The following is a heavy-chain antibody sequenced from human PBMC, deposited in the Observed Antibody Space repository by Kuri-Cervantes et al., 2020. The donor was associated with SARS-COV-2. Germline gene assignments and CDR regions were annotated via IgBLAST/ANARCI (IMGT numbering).Heavy chain of an antibody. CDR1: GFTFSSYA. V-gene: IGHV3-30-3*01. Sequence: GGSLRLSCAASGFTFSSYAMHWVRQAPGKGLEWVAVISYDGSNKYYADSVKGRFTISRDNSKNTLYLQMNSLRAEDTAVYYCARELGHDSTFSLWGRSTLVTVSS. J-gene: IGHJ2*01. CDR2: ISYDGSNK. D-gene: IGHD3-22*01. CDR3: ARELGHDSTFSL.